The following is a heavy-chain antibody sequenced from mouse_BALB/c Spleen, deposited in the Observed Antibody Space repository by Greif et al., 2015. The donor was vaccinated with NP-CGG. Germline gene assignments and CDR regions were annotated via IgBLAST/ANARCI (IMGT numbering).Heavy chain of an antibody. J-gene: IGHJ4*01. D-gene: IGHD2-14*01. V-gene: IGHV5-9-4*01. Sequence: DVQLQESGGGLVKPGGSLKLSCAASGFTFSSYAMSWVRQSPEKRLEWVAEISSGGSYTYYPDTVTGRFTISRDNAKNTLYLEMSSLRSEDTAMYYCARANRYDEGAMDYWGQGTSVTVSS. CDR1: GFTFSSYA. CDR2: ISSGGSYT. CDR3: ARANRYDEGAMDY.